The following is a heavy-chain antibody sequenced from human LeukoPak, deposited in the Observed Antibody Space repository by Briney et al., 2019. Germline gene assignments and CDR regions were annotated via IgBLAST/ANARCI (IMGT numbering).Heavy chain of an antibody. D-gene: IGHD2-21*01. CDR1: GFTFSSYA. CDR2: ISYDGSNK. V-gene: IGHV3-30-3*01. Sequence: GGSLRLSCAASGFTFSSYAMHWVRQAPGKGLEWVAVISYDGSNKYYADSVKGRLMISRDNSKNTLYLEMNSLRVEDTALYYCAKFGPTCRVDDCARSLDYWGQGTLVTVSS. J-gene: IGHJ4*02. CDR3: AKFGPTCRVDDCARSLDY.